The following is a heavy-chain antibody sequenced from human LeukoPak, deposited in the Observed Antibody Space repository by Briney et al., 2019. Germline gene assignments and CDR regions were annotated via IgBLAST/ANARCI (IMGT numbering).Heavy chain of an antibody. V-gene: IGHV3-21*01. D-gene: IGHD2-15*01. Sequence: GGSLRLSCAASGFTFSSYSMNWVRQAPGKGLEWVSSSSSSSSYIYYADSVKGRFTISRDNAENSLYLQMNSLRAEDTAVYYCARAGCSGGSCDPYYYYMDVWGKGTTVTVSS. CDR1: GFTFSSYS. CDR2: SSSSSSYI. J-gene: IGHJ6*03. CDR3: ARAGCSGGSCDPYYYYMDV.